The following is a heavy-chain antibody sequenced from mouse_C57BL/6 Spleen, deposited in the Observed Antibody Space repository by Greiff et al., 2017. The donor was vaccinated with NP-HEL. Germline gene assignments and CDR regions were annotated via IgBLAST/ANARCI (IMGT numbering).Heavy chain of an antibody. J-gene: IGHJ2*01. CDR2: ISDGGSYT. Sequence: EVQGVESGGGLVKPGGSLKLSCAASGFTFSSYAMSWVRQTPEKRLEWVATISDGGSYTYYPDNVKGRFTISRDNAKNNLYLQMSHLKSEDTAMYYCARMYYYGSLDGWGEGTTLRVSS. D-gene: IGHD1-1*01. CDR1: GFTFSSYA. CDR3: ARMYYYGSLDG. V-gene: IGHV5-4*01.